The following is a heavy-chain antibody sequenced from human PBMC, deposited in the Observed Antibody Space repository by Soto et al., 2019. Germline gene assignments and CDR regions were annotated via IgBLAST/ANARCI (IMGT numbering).Heavy chain of an antibody. Sequence: QVQLVESGGGVVQPGRSLRLSCAASGFTFSSYAMHWVRQAPGKGLEWVAVISYDGSNKYYADSVKGRFTISRDNSKNTLYLQMSSLRAEDTAVYYCARDFLGYCTNGVCYGRDAFDIWGQGTMVTVSS. V-gene: IGHV3-30-3*01. D-gene: IGHD2-8*01. CDR3: ARDFLGYCTNGVCYGRDAFDI. J-gene: IGHJ3*02. CDR2: ISYDGSNK. CDR1: GFTFSSYA.